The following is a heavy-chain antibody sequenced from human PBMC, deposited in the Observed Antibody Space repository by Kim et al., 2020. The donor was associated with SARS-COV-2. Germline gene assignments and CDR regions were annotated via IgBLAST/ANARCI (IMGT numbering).Heavy chain of an antibody. Sequence: GGSLRLSCAASGFTFSNYAMSWVRQAPGKGLEWVSGITGSGGSTYYADSVMGRFTISRDNSTNTLYLQMNSLRAEDTAAYYCAKDHQSWYDLGLFDYWGQGTLVTVSS. CDR1: GFTFSNYA. J-gene: IGHJ4*02. D-gene: IGHD6-13*01. V-gene: IGHV3-23*01. CDR3: AKDHQSWYDLGLFDY. CDR2: ITGSGGST.